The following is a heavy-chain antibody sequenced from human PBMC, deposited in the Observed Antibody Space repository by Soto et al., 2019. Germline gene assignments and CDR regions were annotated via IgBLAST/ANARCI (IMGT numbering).Heavy chain of an antibody. Sequence: VQLVESGGDLVKPGGSLRLSCAASGFTFSDHYMSWIRQAPGTGLEWISYRTPSGRSSSYADFVKARFTISRDNAKNSLYLQMNSLRGDCTAVSYCARELRGNSSAFELWGQGAMVT. D-gene: IGHD4-4*01. CDR3: ARELRGNSSAFEL. CDR2: RTPSGRSS. CDR1: GFTFSDHY. V-gene: IGHV3-11*01. J-gene: IGHJ3*01.